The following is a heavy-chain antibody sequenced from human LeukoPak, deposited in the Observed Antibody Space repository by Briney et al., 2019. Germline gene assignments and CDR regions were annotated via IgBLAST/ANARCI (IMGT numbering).Heavy chain of an antibody. CDR1: GFTFSSYW. J-gene: IGHJ4*02. D-gene: IGHD6-19*01. CDR2: INSDGSST. Sequence: GGSLRLSCAASGFTFSSYWMHWVRQAPGKGLVWVSRINSDGSSTSYADSVKGRFTISRDNAKNTLYLQMNSLRAEDTAVYYCARVRTISSGWLFHESRYYFDYWGQGTLVTVSS. V-gene: IGHV3-74*01. CDR3: ARVRTISSGWLFHESRYYFDY.